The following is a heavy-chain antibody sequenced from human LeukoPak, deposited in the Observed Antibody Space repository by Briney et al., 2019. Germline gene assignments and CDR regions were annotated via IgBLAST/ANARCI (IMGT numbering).Heavy chain of an antibody. J-gene: IGHJ4*02. V-gene: IGHV1-69*13. D-gene: IGHD5-24*01. Sequence: GASVTVSCKAPGGTFSSYAISWVRQAPGQGLEWMGGVIPIFGTANYAQKFQGRVTITADESTSTAYMELSSLRSEDTAVYYCARRDGYQHDYWGQGTLVTVSS. CDR3: ARRDGYQHDY. CDR2: VIPIFGTA. CDR1: GGTFSSYA.